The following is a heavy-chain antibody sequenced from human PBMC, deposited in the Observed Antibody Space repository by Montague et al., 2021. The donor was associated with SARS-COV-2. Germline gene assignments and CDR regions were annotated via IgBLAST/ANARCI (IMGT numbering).Heavy chain of an antibody. J-gene: IGHJ4*02. CDR2: ISGSGGNT. D-gene: IGHD4-11*01. CDR3: AKDTGRRNYFDY. Sequence: SLRLSCAASGFTFSSYAMCLVRQAPGKGLEWVSAISGSGGNTYYADSVKGRFTISRDNSKNTLYVQMNSLRAEDTAVYYCAKDTGRRNYFDYWGQGTLVTVSS. CDR1: GFTFSSYA. V-gene: IGHV3-23*01.